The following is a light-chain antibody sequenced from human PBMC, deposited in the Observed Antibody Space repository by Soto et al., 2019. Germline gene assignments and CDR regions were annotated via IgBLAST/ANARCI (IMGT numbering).Light chain of an antibody. CDR3: QQRSNWPHT. J-gene: IGKJ2*01. CDR1: QSVSSY. V-gene: IGKV3-11*01. Sequence: EIVLTQSPATLSLSPGERATLSCRASQSVSSYLAWYQQKPGQAPRLLIYDASNRATGIPARFSGSGSGTDFTLTISRLEPEDFAVYYGQQRSNWPHTFGQGTKLEIK. CDR2: DAS.